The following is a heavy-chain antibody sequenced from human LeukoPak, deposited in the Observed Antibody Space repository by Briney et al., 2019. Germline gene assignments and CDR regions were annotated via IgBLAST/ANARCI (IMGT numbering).Heavy chain of an antibody. CDR2: IIPIFGTA. Sequence: SVKVSCKASGGTFSSYAISWVRQAPGQGLEWMGGIIPIFGTANYAQKFQGRVTITADESTSTAYMELSSLRSEDTAVYYCARDFIVVVPAANSYYYYYYMDVWGKGTTVTVSS. CDR1: GGTFSSYA. V-gene: IGHV1-69*13. J-gene: IGHJ6*03. CDR3: ARDFIVVVPAANSYYYYYYMDV. D-gene: IGHD2-2*01.